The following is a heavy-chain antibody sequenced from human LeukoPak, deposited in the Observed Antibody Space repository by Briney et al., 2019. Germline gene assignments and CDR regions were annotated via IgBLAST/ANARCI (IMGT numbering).Heavy chain of an antibody. CDR3: AKDTQAARSPFFDY. J-gene: IGHJ4*02. CDR2: ISGSGGST. V-gene: IGHV3-23*01. D-gene: IGHD6-6*01. CDR1: GFTFSSYA. Sequence: GGSLRLSCAASGFTFSSYAMSWVRQAPGKGLEWVSAISGSGGSTNYADSVKGRFTISRDNSKNTLYLQMNSLRAEDTAVYYCAKDTQAARSPFFDYWGQGTLVTVSS.